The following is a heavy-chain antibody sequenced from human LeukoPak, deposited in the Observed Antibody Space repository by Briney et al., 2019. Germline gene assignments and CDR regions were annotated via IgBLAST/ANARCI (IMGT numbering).Heavy chain of an antibody. J-gene: IGHJ6*04. CDR2: IVVGSGNT. V-gene: IGHV1-58*01. CDR3: AAGGPADYRSINDYGMDF. Sequence: ASVKVSCKASGFTFSRSAVQWVRQARGQRLEWIGWIVVGSGNTNYAQRFQERVTITRDMSSSTAYMELNSLRSEDTAVYYCAAGGPADYRSINDYGMDFWGKGTTVTVSS. D-gene: IGHD4-11*01. CDR1: GFTFSRSA.